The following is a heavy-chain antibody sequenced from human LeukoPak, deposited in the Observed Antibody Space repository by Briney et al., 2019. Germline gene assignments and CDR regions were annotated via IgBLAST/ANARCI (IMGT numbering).Heavy chain of an antibody. Sequence: GASVKVSCKASGYTFTGYYMHWVRQAPGQGLGWMGWINPNSGGTNYAQKFQGRVTMTRDTSISTAYMELSRLRSDDTAVYYCARGGRYYYDSSGWFDPWGQGTLVTVSS. CDR3: ARGGRYYYDSSGWFDP. D-gene: IGHD3-22*01. CDR1: GYTFTGYY. V-gene: IGHV1-2*02. J-gene: IGHJ5*02. CDR2: INPNSGGT.